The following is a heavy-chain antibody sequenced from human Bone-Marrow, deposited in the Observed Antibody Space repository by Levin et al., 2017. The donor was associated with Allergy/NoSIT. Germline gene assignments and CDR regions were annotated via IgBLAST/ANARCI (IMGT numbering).Heavy chain of an antibody. CDR2: IYSTGRT. Sequence: ASVKVSCAASGFTVRSIYMHWVRQGPGKGPEWVSTIYSTGRTDYVDSVKGRFTISRDDSKNTVNLQLNSLRVEDTAIYYCARSLYSGSYYFGFWGQGTLVTVSS. CDR3: ARSLYSGSYYFGF. J-gene: IGHJ4*02. CDR1: GFTVRSIY. D-gene: IGHD1-26*01. V-gene: IGHV3-53*01.